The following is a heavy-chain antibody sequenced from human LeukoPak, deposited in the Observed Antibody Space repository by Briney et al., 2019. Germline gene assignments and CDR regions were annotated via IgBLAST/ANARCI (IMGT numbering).Heavy chain of an antibody. CDR3: AKDPTYCAYTSCY. CDR1: GFTFNSYA. Sequence: GGSLRLSCAASGFTFNSYALNWVRRAPGKGLEWVSGISNSDDTTCYADSVKGRFTISRDNSKNTLYLQMTSLRAEDTATYFCAKDPTYCAYTSCYWGQGTLVTVSS. V-gene: IGHV3-23*01. D-gene: IGHD3-16*01. CDR2: ISNSDDTT. J-gene: IGHJ4*02.